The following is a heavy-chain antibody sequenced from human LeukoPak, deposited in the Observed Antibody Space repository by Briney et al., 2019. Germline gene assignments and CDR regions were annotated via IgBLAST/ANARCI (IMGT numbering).Heavy chain of an antibody. J-gene: IGHJ4*02. CDR2: ISAYNVNT. Sequence: ASVKVSCKASGYTFISYGMSWIRQAPGQGLEWMGWISAYNVNTKYAQKFQGRVTMTTDTSTTTAYMDLRSLTSDDTAVYYCARAGDEVPTYFDYWGQGTLVTVFS. CDR3: ARAGDEVPTYFDY. CDR1: GYTFISYG. V-gene: IGHV1-18*01. D-gene: IGHD3-16*01.